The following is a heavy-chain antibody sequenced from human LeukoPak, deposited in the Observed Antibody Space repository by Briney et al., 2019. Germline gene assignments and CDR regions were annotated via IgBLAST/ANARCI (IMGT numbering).Heavy chain of an antibody. D-gene: IGHD3-10*01. CDR2: ISYDGSNK. CDR1: EFTFSSYA. V-gene: IGHV3-30-3*01. J-gene: IGHJ4*02. Sequence: PGGSLRLSCAASEFTFSSYAMHWVRQAPGKGLEWVAVISYDGSNKYYADSVKGRFTISRDNSKNTLYLQMNSLRAEDTAVYYCARRRGIDYWGQGTLVTVSS. CDR3: ARRRGIDY.